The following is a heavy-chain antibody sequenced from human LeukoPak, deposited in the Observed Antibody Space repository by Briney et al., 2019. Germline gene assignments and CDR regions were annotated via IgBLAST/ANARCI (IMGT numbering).Heavy chain of an antibody. D-gene: IGHD3-22*01. CDR3: ARCPDSHYYNTPFDSFDH. J-gene: IGHJ5*02. V-gene: IGHV5-51*01. Sequence: GESLKISCKGSGYSFTTYWIAWVRQMPGKGLEWMGIIYPDDSNTRYSPSFQGQVTISADKSINTAYLQWSSLQASDTAVYHCARCPDSHYYNTPFDSFDHWGQGILVTVSP. CDR2: IYPDDSNT. CDR1: GYSFTTYW.